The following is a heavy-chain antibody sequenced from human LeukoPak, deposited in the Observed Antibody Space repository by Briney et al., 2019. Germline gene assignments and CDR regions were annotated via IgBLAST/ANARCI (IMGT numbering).Heavy chain of an antibody. V-gene: IGHV4-31*03. CDR2: IYYSGST. D-gene: IGHD5-12*01. J-gene: IGHJ3*02. Sequence: SETLSLTCTVSGGSISSSSYYWSWIRQHPGKGLEWIGYIYYSGSTYYNPSLKSRVTISVDTSKNQFSLKLSSVTAADTAVYYCARFIVATIRGDAFDIWGQGTMVTVSS. CDR3: ARFIVATIRGDAFDI. CDR1: GGSISSSSYY.